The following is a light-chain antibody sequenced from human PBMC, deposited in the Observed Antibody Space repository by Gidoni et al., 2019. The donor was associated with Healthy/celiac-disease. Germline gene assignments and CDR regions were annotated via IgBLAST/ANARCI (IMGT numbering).Light chain of an antibody. CDR1: QSISSY. V-gene: IGKV1-39*01. CDR3: QQSYSTPCS. Sequence: IQMTQSPSSLSASVGDRVTITCRASQSISSYLNWYQQKPGKAPKLLIYAASSLQSGVPSRFSGSGSGTDFNLTISSLQPEDFATYYCQQSYSTPCSFGQGTKLEIK. J-gene: IGKJ2*04. CDR2: AAS.